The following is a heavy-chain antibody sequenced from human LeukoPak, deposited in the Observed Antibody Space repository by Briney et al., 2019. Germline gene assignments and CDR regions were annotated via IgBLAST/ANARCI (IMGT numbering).Heavy chain of an antibody. CDR3: ARNSRHGYGYGSGGVGWFDP. Sequence: SETLSLTCTVSGGSISGYYWTWIRQPPGKGLEWIGYIYYSGSTSYNPSLKSRVTMSVDTSKNQFSLKLSSVTAADTAVYYCARNSRHGYGYGSGGVGWFDPWGQGTLVTVSS. D-gene: IGHD5-18*01. V-gene: IGHV4-59*12. J-gene: IGHJ5*02. CDR2: IYYSGST. CDR1: GGSISGYY.